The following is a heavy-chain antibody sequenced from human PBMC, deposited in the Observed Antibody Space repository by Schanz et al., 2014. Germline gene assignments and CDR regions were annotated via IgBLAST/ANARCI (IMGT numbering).Heavy chain of an antibody. D-gene: IGHD2-2*02. CDR1: GGTFSSYT. CDR3: AGTYCSSTSCYTGYYYMDV. V-gene: IGHV1-69*02. Sequence: QVQLVQSGAEVKKPGSSVKVSCKASGGTFSSYTISWVRQAPGQGLEWMGRIIPILGIANYAQNCQGRVTITADKATSTAYMELTSLRSEDTAVYYCAGTYCSSTSCYTGYYYMDVWGKGTTVTVSS. J-gene: IGHJ6*03. CDR2: IIPILGIA.